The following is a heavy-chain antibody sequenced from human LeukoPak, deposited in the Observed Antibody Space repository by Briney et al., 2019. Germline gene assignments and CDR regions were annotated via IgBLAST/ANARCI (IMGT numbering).Heavy chain of an antibody. V-gene: IGHV3-9*01. Sequence: PGRSLTLSCAASGFTFDDYAMHWVRQAPGKGLEWVSGISWNSGSIGYADSVKGRFTISRDNAKNSLYLQMNSLRAEDTALYYCAKAEGGLISDLDHWGQGTLVTVSS. J-gene: IGHJ4*02. CDR1: GFTFDDYA. D-gene: IGHD2-8*01. CDR3: AKAEGGLISDLDH. CDR2: ISWNSGSI.